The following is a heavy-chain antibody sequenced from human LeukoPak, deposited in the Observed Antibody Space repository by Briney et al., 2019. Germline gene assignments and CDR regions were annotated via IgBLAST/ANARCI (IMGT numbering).Heavy chain of an antibody. D-gene: IGHD6-19*01. V-gene: IGHV3-9*01. CDR2: ISYNSGFI. CDR3: AKVRGKYSSGFFFDY. CDR1: GFPFSDFA. J-gene: IGHJ4*02. Sequence: GGSLRLSCAASGFPFSDFAMHWVRQAPGKGLEWLSIISYNSGFIDYADSVKGRFTVSRDNAESSLYLHMNSLRPEDTAFYCCAKVRGKYSSGFFFDYWGQGILVTVSS.